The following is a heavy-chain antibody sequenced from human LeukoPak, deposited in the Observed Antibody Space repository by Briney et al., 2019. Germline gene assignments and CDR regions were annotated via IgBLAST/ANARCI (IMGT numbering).Heavy chain of an antibody. J-gene: IGHJ4*02. CDR1: GYTFSNYF. CDR3: ARDGIPEYHYIWGGPQLY. V-gene: IGHV1-46*01. Sequence: GASVKVSCKASGYTFSNYFMHWVRQAPGQGLEWMGIINPSGCTTRYAQKFQGRITMTRDTSTGTVYVELSSLKSEDTAVYYCARDGIPEYHYIWGGPQLYWGQGTLVTVSS. D-gene: IGHD3-16*01. CDR2: INPSGCTT.